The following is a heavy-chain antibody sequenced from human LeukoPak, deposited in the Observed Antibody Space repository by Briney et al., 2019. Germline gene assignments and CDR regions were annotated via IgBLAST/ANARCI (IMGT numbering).Heavy chain of an antibody. CDR2: INHRGST. J-gene: IGHJ3*02. CDR3: ARKLVGAKAFDI. D-gene: IGHD1-26*01. V-gene: IGHV4-34*01. Sequence: PSETLSLTCAVYGGSFSGYYWSWIRQPPGKGLEWIGEINHRGSTNYNPSLKSRVTISVDMSKNQFSLKLTSVTAADTAVYYCARKLVGAKAFDIWGQGTMVTVSS. CDR1: GGSFSGYY.